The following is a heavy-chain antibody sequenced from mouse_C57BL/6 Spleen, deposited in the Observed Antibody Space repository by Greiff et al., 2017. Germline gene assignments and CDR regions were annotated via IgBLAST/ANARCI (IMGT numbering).Heavy chain of an antibody. CDR1: GYTFTSYW. J-gene: IGHJ3*01. CDR2: IDPSDSYT. CDR3: ARGDQALFAD. Sequence: QVQLQQSGAELVMPGASVKLSCKASGYTFTSYWMHWVKQRPGQGLEWIGEIDPSDSYTNYNQKFKGKSTLTVDKSSSTAYMQLSSLTSEDSAVYYCARGDQALFADWGQGTLVTVSA. D-gene: IGHD3-2*02. V-gene: IGHV1-69*01.